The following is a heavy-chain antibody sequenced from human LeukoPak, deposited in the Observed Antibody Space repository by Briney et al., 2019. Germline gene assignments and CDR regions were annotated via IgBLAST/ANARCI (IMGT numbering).Heavy chain of an antibody. D-gene: IGHD1-1*01. CDR3: ARFRPPRSLGNWNDRYMDV. V-gene: IGHV3-11*01. Sequence: GGSLRLSCAASGFTFSDYYMSWIRQAPGKGLEWVSYISSSGSTIYYADSVKGRFTISRDNAKNSLYLQMNSLRAEDTAVYYCARFRPPRSLGNWNDRYMDVWGKGTTVTVSS. CDR2: ISSSGSTI. CDR1: GFTFSDYY. J-gene: IGHJ6*03.